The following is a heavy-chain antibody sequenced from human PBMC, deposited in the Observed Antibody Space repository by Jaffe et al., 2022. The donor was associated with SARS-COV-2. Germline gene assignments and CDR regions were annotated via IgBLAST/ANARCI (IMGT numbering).Heavy chain of an antibody. J-gene: IGHJ4*02. CDR1: GYTFTSYG. Sequence: QVQLVQSGAEVKKPGASVKVSCKASGYTFTSYGISWVRQAPGQGLEWMGWISAYNGNTNYAQKLQGRVTMTTDTSTSTAYMELRSLRSDDTAVYYCARCPLYYDSSGYHTYFDYWGQGTLVTVSS. V-gene: IGHV1-18*01. CDR2: ISAYNGNT. CDR3: ARCPLYYDSSGYHTYFDY. D-gene: IGHD3-22*01.